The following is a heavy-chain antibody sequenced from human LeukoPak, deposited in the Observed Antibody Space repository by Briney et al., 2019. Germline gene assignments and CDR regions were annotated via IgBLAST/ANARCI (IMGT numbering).Heavy chain of an antibody. CDR3: ARLLADNWFDP. Sequence: SETLSLTCTVSGGSISNYYWSWIRKPPGKGLEWTGYIYSSGPPNYNPSLTSQVPISLDTSKKQVPLKVRSVTAADTAIYYCARLLADNWFDPWGQGTLVTVSS. V-gene: IGHV4-59*08. D-gene: IGHD6-13*01. CDR2: IYSSGPP. CDR1: GGSISNYY. J-gene: IGHJ5*02.